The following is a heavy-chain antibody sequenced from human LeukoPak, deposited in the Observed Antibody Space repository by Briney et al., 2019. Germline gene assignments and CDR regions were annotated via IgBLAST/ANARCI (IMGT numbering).Heavy chain of an antibody. CDR1: GGSFSGYY. V-gene: IGHV4-34*01. J-gene: IGHJ3*02. CDR3: ARIRGYSYDDDAFDI. CDR2: INHSGNT. D-gene: IGHD5-18*01. Sequence: SETLSLTCAVYGGSFSGYYWSWLRQPPGKVLEWIGEINHSGNTNYNPSLKSRVTISGDTSKNQFSLKLSSVTAADTAVYYCARIRGYSYDDDAFDIWGQGTMVTVSS.